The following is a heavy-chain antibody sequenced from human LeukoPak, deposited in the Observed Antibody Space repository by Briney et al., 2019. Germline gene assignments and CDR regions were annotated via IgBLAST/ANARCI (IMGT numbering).Heavy chain of an antibody. D-gene: IGHD3-3*01. Sequence: ASVKVSCKASGYTFTSYGISWVRQAPGQGLESMGWISAYNGNTNYAQKLQGRVTMTTDTSTSTAYMELRSLRSDDTAVYYCARDGGITIFGVVINAGNWFDPWGQGTLVTVSS. J-gene: IGHJ5*02. CDR2: ISAYNGNT. CDR3: ARDGGITIFGVVINAGNWFDP. CDR1: GYTFTSYG. V-gene: IGHV1-18*01.